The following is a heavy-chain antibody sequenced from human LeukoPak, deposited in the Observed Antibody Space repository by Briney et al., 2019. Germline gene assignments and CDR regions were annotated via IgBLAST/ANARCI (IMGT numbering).Heavy chain of an antibody. J-gene: IGHJ4*02. CDR1: GGSISSDGYY. CDR2: IYYSGIT. D-gene: IGHD4-17*01. CDR3: AREVDYGDHDKYYFDS. V-gene: IGHV4-31*03. Sequence: PSQTLSLTCTVSGGSISSDGYYWSWIRQHPGKGLEWIAYIYYSGITYYNPSLQRRVSISVDTSKNQFSLKLSSVTAADTAVYYCAREVDYGDHDKYYFDSWGQGTLVTVSS.